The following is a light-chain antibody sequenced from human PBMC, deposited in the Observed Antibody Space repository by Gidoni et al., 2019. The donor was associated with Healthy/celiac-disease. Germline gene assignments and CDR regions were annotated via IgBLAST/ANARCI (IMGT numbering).Light chain of an antibody. CDR1: QTILYSPDNKNY. J-gene: IGKJ2*01. CDR2: WAS. V-gene: IGKV4-1*01. CDR3: QQYYSTPYT. Sequence: DVVLTQSPDSLAVSLGERATINCKSSQTILYSPDNKNYLAWYQQKPGHPPKLLIYWASTRGSGVPDRFSGSGSGTDFTLTISSLQAEDVAVYSCQQYYSTPYTFGQGTKLEIK.